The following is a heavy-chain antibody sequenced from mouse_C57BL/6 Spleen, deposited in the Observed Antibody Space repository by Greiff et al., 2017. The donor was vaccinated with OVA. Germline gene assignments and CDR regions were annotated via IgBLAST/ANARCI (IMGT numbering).Heavy chain of an antibody. Sequence: QVHVKQSGAELVRPGASVTLSCKASGYTFTDYEMHWVKQTPVHGLEWIGAIDPETGGTAYNQKFKGKAILTADKSSSTAYMELRSLTSEDSAVYYCTRGLLPFDYWGQGTTLTVSS. J-gene: IGHJ2*01. D-gene: IGHD2-3*01. CDR1: GYTFTDYE. CDR2: IDPETGGT. CDR3: TRGLLPFDY. V-gene: IGHV1-15*01.